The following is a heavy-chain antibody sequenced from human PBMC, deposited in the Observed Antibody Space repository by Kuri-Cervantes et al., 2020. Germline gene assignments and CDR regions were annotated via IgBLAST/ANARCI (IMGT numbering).Heavy chain of an antibody. CDR3: ARDKQWLVNYYYFMDV. CDR1: GYTFTSYD. CDR2: IIPIFGTV. Sequence: SVKVSCKASGYTFTSYDINWVRQATGQGLEWMGGIIPIFGTVNYAQKFQGRVTITADESTSTAYMELSSLRSEDTAVYYCARDKQWLVNYYYFMDVWGKGTTVTVSS. D-gene: IGHD6-19*01. V-gene: IGHV1-69*13. J-gene: IGHJ6*03.